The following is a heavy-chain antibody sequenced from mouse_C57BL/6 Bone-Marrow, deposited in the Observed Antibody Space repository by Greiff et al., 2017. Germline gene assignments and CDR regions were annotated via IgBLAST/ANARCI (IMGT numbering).Heavy chain of an antibody. Sequence: QVQLQQSGAELVRPGSSVKLSCKASGYTFTSYWMDWVKQRPGQGLEWIGNIYPSDSETHYNQKFKDKATLTVDKSSSTAYMQLSSLTSEDSAVYYCARGNYGPYYAMDYWGQGTSVTVAS. D-gene: IGHD1-1*02. CDR1: GYTFTSYW. J-gene: IGHJ4*01. V-gene: IGHV1-61*01. CDR2: IYPSDSET. CDR3: ARGNYGPYYAMDY.